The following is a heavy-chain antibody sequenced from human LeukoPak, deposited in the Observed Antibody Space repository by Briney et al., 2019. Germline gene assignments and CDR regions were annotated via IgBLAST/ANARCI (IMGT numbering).Heavy chain of an antibody. D-gene: IGHD6-6*01. V-gene: IGHV3-11*01. CDR3: ARETIAAFNNWFDP. CDR2: ISSSGSTI. J-gene: IGHJ5*02. CDR1: GFTFRDYY. Sequence: GGSLRLSCAASGFTFRDYYMSWIRQAPGKGLEWVSYISSSGSTIYYADSVKGRFTISRDNAKNSLYLQMNSLRAEDTAVYYCARETIAAFNNWFDPWGQGTLVTVSS.